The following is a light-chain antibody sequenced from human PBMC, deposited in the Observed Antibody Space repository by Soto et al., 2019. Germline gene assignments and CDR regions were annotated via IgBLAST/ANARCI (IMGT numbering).Light chain of an antibody. CDR2: SNN. Sequence: QSVLTQPPSASGTPGQRVTISCSGSSSNIGRNSVYWYLQLPGTAPKLLIYSNNQRPSGVPDRFSASKSGTSASLAISGLQSEDEADYYCAAWDDSLYVPVFGGGTKLTVL. CDR1: SSNIGRNS. J-gene: IGLJ2*01. CDR3: AAWDDSLYVPV. V-gene: IGLV1-44*01.